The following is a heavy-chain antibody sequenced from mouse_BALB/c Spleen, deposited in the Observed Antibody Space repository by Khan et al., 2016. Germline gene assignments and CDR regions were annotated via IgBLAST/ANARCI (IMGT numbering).Heavy chain of an antibody. CDR2: IYPYNGGT. CDR3: ARSNDWYFDV. V-gene: IGHV1S29*02. J-gene: IGHJ1*01. Sequence: VQLQQSGPDLVKPGASVKISCKASGYTFTDYNMHWVKQSHGKSLEWIGYIYPYNGGTGYNQKFKNKATLTVDNSSSTASMELRSLTSEYSAVYYCARSNDWYFDVWGAGTTVTVSS. CDR1: GYTFTDYN.